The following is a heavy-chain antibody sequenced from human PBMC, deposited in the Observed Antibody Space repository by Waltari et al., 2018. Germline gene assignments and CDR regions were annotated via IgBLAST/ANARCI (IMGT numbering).Heavy chain of an antibody. V-gene: IGHV3-9*01. Sequence: EVQLVESGGGLVQPGRSLRLSCAASGFTFDDYAMHWVRQPPGKGLEWVSGISWNSGSIGYADSVDGRFTISRDNAKNSLFLQMNSLRAEDTALYYCAKDKSYYTSGWENAFDIWGQGTMVTVSS. CDR3: AKDKSYYTSGWENAFDI. D-gene: IGHD6-19*01. CDR2: ISWNSGSI. CDR1: GFTFDDYA. J-gene: IGHJ3*02.